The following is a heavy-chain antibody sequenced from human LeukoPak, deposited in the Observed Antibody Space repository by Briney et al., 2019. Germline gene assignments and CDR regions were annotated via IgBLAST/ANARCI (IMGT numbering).Heavy chain of an antibody. CDR1: RFTFSSYS. Sequence: GGSLRLSCAASRFTFSSYSMNWVRQAPGKGLEWVSYISSSGSTIYYADSVKGRFTISRDNAKNSLYLQMNSLRAEDTAVCYCAELGITMIGGVWGKGTTVTISS. CDR3: AELGITMIGGV. J-gene: IGHJ6*04. V-gene: IGHV3-48*04. CDR2: ISSSGSTI. D-gene: IGHD3-10*02.